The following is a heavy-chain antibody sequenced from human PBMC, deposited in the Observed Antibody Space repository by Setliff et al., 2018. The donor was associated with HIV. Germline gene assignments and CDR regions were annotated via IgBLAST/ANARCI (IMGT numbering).Heavy chain of an antibody. Sequence: SVKVSCKASGFTFTNSAVQWVRQARGQRLEWIGWIVVGCGNTNYAQKFQERVTITRDMSTSRAYMELSGLRTEDTAVYYCAADPQTGTTSYDAFDIWGQGTVVTVSS. V-gene: IGHV1-58*01. D-gene: IGHD1-7*01. J-gene: IGHJ3*02. CDR3: AADPQTGTTSYDAFDI. CDR1: GFTFTNSA. CDR2: IVVGCGNT.